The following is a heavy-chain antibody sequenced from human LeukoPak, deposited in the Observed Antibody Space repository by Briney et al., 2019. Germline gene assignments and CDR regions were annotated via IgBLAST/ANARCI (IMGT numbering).Heavy chain of an antibody. CDR1: GYSIGSGYY. CDR2: MYHSGSA. J-gene: IGHJ6*03. CDR3: ARDNWNSYYMDV. V-gene: IGHV4-38-2*02. Sequence: SSETLSLTCTVSGYSIGSGYYWGWIRPPPGKGLEWIGSMYHSGSAYYYPSLKSRITISIDTSKNQFSLKLSSVTAADTAVYYCARDNWNSYYMDVWGKGTTVTVSS. D-gene: IGHD1-1*01.